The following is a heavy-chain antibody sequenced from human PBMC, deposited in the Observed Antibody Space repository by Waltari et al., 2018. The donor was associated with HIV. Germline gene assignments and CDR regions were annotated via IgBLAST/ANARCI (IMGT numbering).Heavy chain of an antibody. V-gene: IGHV1-3*01. Sequence: QVQLVQSGAEGKKPGASVTISCKASGYNFTSYGIHWVRKAPGQRLEWMAWVNPDNGNTKFSRILQGRVTVTRDTFTNTAYMALSSLRSGETAIYYCVRGPTCSGGTCYSFFDYWGQGTVVSVSS. CDR3: VRGPTCSGGTCYSFFDY. D-gene: IGHD2-15*01. CDR1: GYNFTSYG. CDR2: VNPDNGNT. J-gene: IGHJ4*02.